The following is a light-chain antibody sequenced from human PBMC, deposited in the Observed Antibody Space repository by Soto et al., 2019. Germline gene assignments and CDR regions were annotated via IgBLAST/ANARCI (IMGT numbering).Light chain of an antibody. CDR3: SSYGGSNNLV. V-gene: IGLV2-8*01. CDR2: EVS. CDR1: SSDVGGYSY. J-gene: IGLJ2*01. Sequence: QSALTQPPSASESPGQSVTISCTGASSDVGGYSYVSWYQQHPGKAPKLMIYEVSKRPSGVPDRFSGSKSGNTASLTVSGLQAEDEADYYCSSYGGSNNLVFGGGTKLTVL.